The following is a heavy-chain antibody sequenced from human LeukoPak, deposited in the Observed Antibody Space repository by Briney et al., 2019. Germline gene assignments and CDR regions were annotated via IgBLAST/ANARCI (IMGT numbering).Heavy chain of an antibody. Sequence: SETLSLTCTVSGGSISSYYWSWTRQPPGKGLEWIGYIYYSGSTNYNPSLKSRVTISVDTSKNQFSLKLSSVTAADTAVYYCATNYYDSSGYYYYFDYWGQGTLVTVSS. J-gene: IGHJ4*02. D-gene: IGHD3-22*01. V-gene: IGHV4-59*08. CDR2: IYYSGST. CDR1: GGSISSYY. CDR3: ATNYYDSSGYYYYFDY.